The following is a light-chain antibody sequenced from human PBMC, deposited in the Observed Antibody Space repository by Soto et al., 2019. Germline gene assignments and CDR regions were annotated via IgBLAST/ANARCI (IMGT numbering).Light chain of an antibody. CDR2: EVT. CDR1: SSDIGTYNY. J-gene: IGLJ3*02. V-gene: IGLV2-8*01. Sequence: QSALTQPPSASGSPGQSVTISRTGTSSDIGTYNYVSWYQQYPGKVPKLIIYEVTKRPSGVPDRFSASKSGNTASLTVSGLKAEDEADYYCSSYAGSDNFVVFGGGTKLTVL. CDR3: SSYAGSDNFVV.